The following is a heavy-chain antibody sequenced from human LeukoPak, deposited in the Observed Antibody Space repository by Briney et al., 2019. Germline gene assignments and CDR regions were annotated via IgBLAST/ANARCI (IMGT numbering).Heavy chain of an antibody. Sequence: PGGSLRLSCAASGFTFSSHSMNWVRQAPGKGLEWVSSISSSSSYIYYADSVKGRFTISRDNAKNSLYLQMNSLRAEDTAVYYCARAPTIFGVVTLDYWGQGTLVTVSS. CDR2: ISSSSSYI. J-gene: IGHJ4*02. V-gene: IGHV3-21*01. CDR1: GFTFSSHS. D-gene: IGHD3-3*01. CDR3: ARAPTIFGVVTLDY.